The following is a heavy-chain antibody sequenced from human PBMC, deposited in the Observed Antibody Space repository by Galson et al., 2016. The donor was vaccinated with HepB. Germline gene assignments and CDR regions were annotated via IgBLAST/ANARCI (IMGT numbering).Heavy chain of an antibody. Sequence: SLRLSCAASGFTFSGSAMHWVRQASGKGLEWVGRIRSRADTYATVYAASVKGRFTISRDDSKNTAYLQMNSLKTEDTAVYYCTRIDYSTSSGYYYSYFGMDVWGKGTTVTVSS. J-gene: IGHJ6*04. CDR3: TRIDYSTSSGYYYSYFGMDV. V-gene: IGHV3-73*01. CDR2: IRSRADTYAT. CDR1: GFTFSGSA. D-gene: IGHD6-6*01.